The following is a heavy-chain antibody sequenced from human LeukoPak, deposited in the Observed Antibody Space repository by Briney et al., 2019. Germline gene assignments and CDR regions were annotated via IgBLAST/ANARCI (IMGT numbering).Heavy chain of an antibody. Sequence: GASVKLSCKASGYTFTSYAIHWVRQAPGQRFEWMGWVNTGNGNTKYSQKFQGRVTITRDTSASTAYMELSSLRSEDTAVYYCARDFQQGPGIAVAEINYWGQGTLVTVSS. V-gene: IGHV1-3*04. CDR3: ARDFQQGPGIAVAEINY. D-gene: IGHD6-19*01. CDR1: GYTFTSYA. CDR2: VNTGNGNT. J-gene: IGHJ4*02.